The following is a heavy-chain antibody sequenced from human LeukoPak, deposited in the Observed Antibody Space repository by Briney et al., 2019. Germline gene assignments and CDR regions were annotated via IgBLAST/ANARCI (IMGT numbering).Heavy chain of an antibody. J-gene: IGHJ1*01. CDR3: AGVLDYYDSSGYLERHGNFQH. CDR1: GYTFTSYG. D-gene: IGHD3-22*01. Sequence: ASVKVSCKASGYTFTSYGISWVRQAPGQGLEWMGWISAYNGNTNYAQKLQGRVTMTTDTSTSTAYMELRSLRAEDTALYYCAGVLDYYDSSGYLERHGNFQHWGQGTLVTVSS. CDR2: ISAYNGNT. V-gene: IGHV1-18*01.